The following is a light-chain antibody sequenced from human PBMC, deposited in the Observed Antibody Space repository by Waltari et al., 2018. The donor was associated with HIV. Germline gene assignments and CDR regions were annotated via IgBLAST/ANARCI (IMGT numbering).Light chain of an antibody. CDR1: NRNIGFFNL. CDR3: NSYSSDDTVV. V-gene: IGLV2-14*01. CDR2: GVT. Sequence: QSALTQPASVSGSPGQSLTITCTGTNRNIGFFNLVSSYQQYPGKAPQLIIYGVTSRPPGVSNRFSGSKSGNTASLTISGLQTDDEAEYYCNSYSSDDTVVFGGGTKLTVL. J-gene: IGLJ2*01.